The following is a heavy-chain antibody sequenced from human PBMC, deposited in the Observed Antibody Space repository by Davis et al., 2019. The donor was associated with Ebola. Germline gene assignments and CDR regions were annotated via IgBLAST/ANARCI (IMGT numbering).Heavy chain of an antibody. Sequence: PSETLSLTCTVSGVSISSHYWSWIRQPPGKGLEWIGEIDHRGKTYYNPSLKSRVTISKDTSRNYFSLQLRSVTAADTAVYFCARAKVWYYMDVWGKGATVTVSS. CDR3: ARAKVWYYMDV. V-gene: IGHV4-34*01. D-gene: IGHD2-21*01. CDR2: IDHRGKT. CDR1: GVSISSHY. J-gene: IGHJ6*03.